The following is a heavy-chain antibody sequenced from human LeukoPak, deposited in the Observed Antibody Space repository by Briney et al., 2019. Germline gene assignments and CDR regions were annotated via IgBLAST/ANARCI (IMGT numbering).Heavy chain of an antibody. CDR2: IRYDGSNK. CDR1: GFTFSSYG. Sequence: GGSLRLSCAASGFTFSSYGMHWVRQAPGKGLEWVAFIRYDGSNKYYADSVKGRFTISRDNSKNTLYLQMNSLRSEDTAVYYCARVRGLPRPGHITMVRGVRSFYYYMDVWGKGTTVTVSS. CDR3: ARVRGLPRPGHITMVRGVRSFYYYMDV. V-gene: IGHV3-30*02. D-gene: IGHD3-10*01. J-gene: IGHJ6*03.